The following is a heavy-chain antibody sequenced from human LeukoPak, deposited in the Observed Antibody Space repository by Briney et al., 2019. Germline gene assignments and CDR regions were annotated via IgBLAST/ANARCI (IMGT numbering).Heavy chain of an antibody. CDR3: ARDQSVGIAARPVPVDY. V-gene: IGHV1-18*01. CDR2: ISAYNGNT. D-gene: IGHD6-6*01. Sequence: ASVKVSCKASGYTFTIYGISWVRQAPGQGLEWMGWISAYNGNTNYAQKLQGRVTMTTDTSTSTAYMELRSLRSDDTAVYYCARDQSVGIAARPVPVDYWGQGTLVTVSS. CDR1: GYTFTIYG. J-gene: IGHJ4*02.